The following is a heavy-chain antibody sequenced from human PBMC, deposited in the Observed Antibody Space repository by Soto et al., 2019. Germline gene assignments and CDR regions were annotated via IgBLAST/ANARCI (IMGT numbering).Heavy chain of an antibody. CDR3: ATAVTAGTYYTYGLDV. D-gene: IGHD2-21*02. V-gene: IGHV1-69*14. J-gene: IGHJ6*02. CDR1: GGTFGTYG. Sequence: QVHLVQSGAEVKKPGSSVNISCKASGGTFGTYGLNWVRQFPGQGLEWMGGIIPASDTENYAQKFQGRVTITADKSTNIANTQMDSLTSDDTAVYYCATAVTAGTYYTYGLDVWGQGTTVTVS. CDR2: IIPASDTE.